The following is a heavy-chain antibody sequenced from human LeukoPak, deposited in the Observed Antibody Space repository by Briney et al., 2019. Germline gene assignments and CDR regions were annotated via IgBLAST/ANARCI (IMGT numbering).Heavy chain of an antibody. CDR1: GGTFTIYA. CDR2: IIPIFGTA. CDR3: ARGRGVKWELLTTFDY. Sequence: SVTVSFKASGGTFTIYAISWVRQAPGQGLEWMGGIIPIFGTANYAQKFQGRVTITADESTSTAYMELSSLRSEDTAVYYCARGRGVKWELLTTFDYWGQGTLVTVSS. J-gene: IGHJ4*02. V-gene: IGHV1-69*13. D-gene: IGHD1-26*01.